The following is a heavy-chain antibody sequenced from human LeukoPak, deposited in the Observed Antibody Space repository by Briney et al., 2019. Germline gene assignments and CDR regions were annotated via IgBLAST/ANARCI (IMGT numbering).Heavy chain of an antibody. CDR2: ISGSGGST. D-gene: IGHD3-16*02. Sequence: GGSLRLSCAASGFTFSSYAMSWVRQAPGKRLEWVSAISGSGGSTYYADSVKGRFTISRDNSKNTLYLQMNSLRAEDTAVYYCAKRPIAIRYYMDVWGKGTTVTVSS. V-gene: IGHV3-23*01. J-gene: IGHJ6*03. CDR3: AKRPIAIRYYMDV. CDR1: GFTFSSYA.